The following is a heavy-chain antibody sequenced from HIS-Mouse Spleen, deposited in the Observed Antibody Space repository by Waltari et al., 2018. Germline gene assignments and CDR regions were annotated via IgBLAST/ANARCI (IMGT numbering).Heavy chain of an antibody. Sequence: QVQLQQWGAGLLKPSETLSLTCAVYGGSFSGYYWSWIRQPPGKGLEWIGEINHSGSTNYNPSLKSRVTISVDTSKNQFSLKLSSVTAADKAVYYCARRGGWYFDYWGQGTLVTVSS. CDR3: ARRGGWYFDY. CDR2: INHSGST. CDR1: GGSFSGYY. J-gene: IGHJ4*02. D-gene: IGHD3-10*01. V-gene: IGHV4-34*01.